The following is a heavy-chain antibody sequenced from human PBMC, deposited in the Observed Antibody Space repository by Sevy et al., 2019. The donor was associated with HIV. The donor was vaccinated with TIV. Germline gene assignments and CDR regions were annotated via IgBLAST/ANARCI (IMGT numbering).Heavy chain of an antibody. V-gene: IGHV3-23*01. CDR1: GFTCSKYS. D-gene: IGHD2-8*01. J-gene: IGHJ4*02. Sequence: GGSLRLSCAASGFTCSKYSMSWVRQPPGKGREWVSTLSFGCGEINYADSVKGRFTISRDNSKSSVYLQMNNLRPEDTAVYYCAREGCTKPHDYWGQGTLVTVSS. CDR3: AREGCTKPHDY. CDR2: LSFGCGEI.